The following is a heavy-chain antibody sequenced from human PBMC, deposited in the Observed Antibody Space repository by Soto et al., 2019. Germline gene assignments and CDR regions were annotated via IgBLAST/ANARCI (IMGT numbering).Heavy chain of an antibody. D-gene: IGHD6-25*01. CDR3: ARDLGSGSPLEYYFDY. J-gene: IGHJ4*02. CDR2: ISYDGSNK. CDR1: GFTFSSYA. Sequence: QVQLVESGGGVVQPGRSLRLSCAASGFTFSSYAMHWVRQAPGKGLEWVAVISYDGSNKYYADSVKGRFTITRDNSKNTLYLQMNSLRAEDTAVYYCARDLGSGSPLEYYFDYWGQGTLVTVSS. V-gene: IGHV3-30-3*01.